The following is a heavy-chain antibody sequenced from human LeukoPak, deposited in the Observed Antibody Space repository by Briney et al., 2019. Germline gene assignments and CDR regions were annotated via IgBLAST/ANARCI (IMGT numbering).Heavy chain of an antibody. Sequence: GRSLRLSCAPSGFPFSDYVMHWVRQAPGKGLEWVAIIWFDGSNKYYADSVKSRFTISRDNSKNTLSLQMNSLRAEDTAVYYCARDHRSGYSDYWGQGTLVTVSS. J-gene: IGHJ4*02. CDR3: ARDHRSGYSDY. CDR2: IWFDGSNK. V-gene: IGHV3-33*01. D-gene: IGHD3-22*01. CDR1: GFPFSDYV.